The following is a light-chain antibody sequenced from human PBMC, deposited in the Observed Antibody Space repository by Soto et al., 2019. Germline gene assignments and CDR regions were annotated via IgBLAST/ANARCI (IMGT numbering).Light chain of an antibody. V-gene: IGLV2-14*01. CDR3: SSYTSSSTLYV. CDR1: SSDVGGYNY. J-gene: IGLJ1*01. Sequence: QSALTQQASVSGSPGQSITLSCTGTSSDVGGYNYVSCYQQHPGKAPKLMIYAVSYRPSGVSNRFSGSKSGNTASLTISGLHAEDEADYYCSSYTSSSTLYVFGTGTKVTVL. CDR2: AVS.